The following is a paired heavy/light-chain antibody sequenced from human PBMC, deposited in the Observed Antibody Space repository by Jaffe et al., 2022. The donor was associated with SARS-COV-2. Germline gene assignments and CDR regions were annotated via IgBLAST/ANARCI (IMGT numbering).Light chain of an antibody. CDR1: SSDVGAYNF. Sequence: QSALTQPASVSGSPGQSITISCTGTSSDVGAYNFVSWYQQHPGKAPKLMIYGVSNRPSGVSNRFSGSKSGNTASLTISGLQAEDEADYYCSSYTISSTVLFGGGTKLTVL. CDR3: SSYTISSTVL. V-gene: IGLV2-14*03. J-gene: IGLJ2*01. CDR2: GVS.
Heavy chain of an antibody. D-gene: IGHD6-19*01. CDR2: IWYDATNK. CDR1: GFTFSTYG. Sequence: QVQLVESGGGVVQPGRSLRLSCAASGFTFSTYGMHWVRQAPGKGLEWVALIWYDATNKYSADSVRGRFTISRDNSKNTVYLQMNSLRAEDTAVYYCARGDSSDPLEYWGQGTLVTVSS. J-gene: IGHJ4*02. CDR3: ARGDSSDPLEY. V-gene: IGHV3-33*01.